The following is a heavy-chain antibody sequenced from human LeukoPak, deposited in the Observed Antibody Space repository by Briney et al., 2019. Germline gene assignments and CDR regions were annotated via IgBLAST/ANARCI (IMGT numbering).Heavy chain of an antibody. Sequence: GGSLRLSCAASGFTVSSNYINWVRQAPGKGLEWVGRIKSKADGETTDYAAPVKGRLTISRDDSKNTLHLQMTSLKTEDTAMYYCIAQQHWGQGTLVTVSS. CDR3: IAQQH. CDR1: GFTVSSNY. J-gene: IGHJ1*01. V-gene: IGHV3-15*01. CDR2: IKSKADGETT.